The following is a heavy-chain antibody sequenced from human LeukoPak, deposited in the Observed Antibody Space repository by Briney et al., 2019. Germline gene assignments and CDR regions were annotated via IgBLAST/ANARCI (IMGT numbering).Heavy chain of an antibody. D-gene: IGHD1-26*01. CDR2: IRSKANSYAT. Sequence: GGSLKLSCAASGFTFSGSAMHWVRQASGKGLEWVGRIRSKANSYATAYAASAKGRFTISRDDSKNTAYLQMNSLKTEDTAVYYCTTFSYGAPSYWGQGTLVTVSS. CDR1: GFTFSGSA. V-gene: IGHV3-73*01. J-gene: IGHJ4*02. CDR3: TTFSYGAPSY.